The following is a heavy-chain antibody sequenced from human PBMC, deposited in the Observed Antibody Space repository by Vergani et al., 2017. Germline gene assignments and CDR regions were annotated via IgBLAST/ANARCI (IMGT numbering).Heavy chain of an antibody. CDR1: GGSISSYY. V-gene: IGHV4-59*01. CDR3: ARSNYYDSSGYYCDY. CDR2: IYYSGST. J-gene: IGHJ4*02. Sequence: QVQLQESGPGLVKPSETLSLTCTVSGGSISSYYWSWIRQPPGKGLEWIGYIYYSGSTNYNPSLKSRVTISVDTSKNQFSLRLSSVTAADTAVYYCARSNYYDSSGYYCDYWGQGTLVTVSS. D-gene: IGHD3-22*01.